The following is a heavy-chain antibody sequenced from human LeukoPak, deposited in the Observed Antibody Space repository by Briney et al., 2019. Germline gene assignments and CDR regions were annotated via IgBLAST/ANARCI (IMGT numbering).Heavy chain of an antibody. CDR2: INPNSGGT. CDR3: ASGYCSGGSCPGQDY. J-gene: IGHJ4*02. CDR1: GYTFTGYY. V-gene: IGHV1-2*04. D-gene: IGHD2-15*01. Sequence: ASVKVSCKASGYTFTGYYMHWVRQAPGQGLEWMGWINPNSGGTNYAQKFQGWVTMTRDTSISTAYMELSSLRSEDTAVYYCASGYCSGGSCPGQDYWGQGTLVTVSS.